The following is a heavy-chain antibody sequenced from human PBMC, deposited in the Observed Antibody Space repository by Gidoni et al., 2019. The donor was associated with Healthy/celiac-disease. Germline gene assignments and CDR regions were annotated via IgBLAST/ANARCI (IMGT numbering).Heavy chain of an antibody. D-gene: IGHD6-6*01. CDR3: TRPGSSSSSSDY. V-gene: IGHV3-73*02. CDR2: IRSKANSYAT. J-gene: IGHJ4*02. CDR1: GFTFSGSA. Sequence: EVQLVESGGGLVQPGGSLKLSCAASGFTFSGSAMHWVRQASGKGLEWVGRIRSKANSYATAYAASVKGRFTISRDDSKNTAYLQMNSLKTEDTAVYYCTRPGSSSSSSDYWGQGTLVTVSS.